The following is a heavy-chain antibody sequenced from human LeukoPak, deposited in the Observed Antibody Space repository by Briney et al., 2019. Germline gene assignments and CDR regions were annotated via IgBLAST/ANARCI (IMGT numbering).Heavy chain of an antibody. D-gene: IGHD3-10*01. V-gene: IGHV1-8*01. Sequence: ASVKVSCKASGYTFTSYDINWVRQATGQGLEWMGWMNPNSGNTGYAQKFQGRVTMTRNTSISTAYMELSSLRSEDTAVYYCARGRFRNYMVRGVRPSFVVMDVWGQGTTVTVSS. J-gene: IGHJ6*02. CDR2: MNPNSGNT. CDR1: GYTFTSYD. CDR3: ARGRFRNYMVRGVRPSFVVMDV.